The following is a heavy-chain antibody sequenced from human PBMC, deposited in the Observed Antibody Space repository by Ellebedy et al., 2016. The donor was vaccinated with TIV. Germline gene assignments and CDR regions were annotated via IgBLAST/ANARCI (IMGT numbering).Heavy chain of an antibody. V-gene: IGHV3-23*01. CDR3: ARTSTMTTFGASDF. J-gene: IGHJ3*01. D-gene: IGHD3-16*01. CDR1: GFTFGFSFSRYA. CDR2: ISGSGGST. Sequence: GESLKISCAASGFTFGFSFSRYAMSWVRQAPGKGLEWVSAISGSGGSTHYADSVKGRFTISRDNSKNTLYLQLNSLRAEDAALYYCARTSTMTTFGASDFWGQGTMVTVSS.